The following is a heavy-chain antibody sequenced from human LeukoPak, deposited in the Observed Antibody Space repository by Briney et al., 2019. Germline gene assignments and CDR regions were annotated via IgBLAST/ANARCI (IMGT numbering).Heavy chain of an antibody. Sequence: GGSLRLSCAASGFTVSSNYMSWVRQAPGKGLEWVSVTYSGGSTYYADSVKGRFTISRDNSKNTLYLQMNSLRAEDTAVYYCAREVVVVPAANYYYYYGMDVWGQGTTVTVSS. V-gene: IGHV3-66*01. J-gene: IGHJ6*02. D-gene: IGHD2-2*01. CDR1: GFTVSSNY. CDR3: AREVVVVPAANYYYYYGMDV. CDR2: TYSGGST.